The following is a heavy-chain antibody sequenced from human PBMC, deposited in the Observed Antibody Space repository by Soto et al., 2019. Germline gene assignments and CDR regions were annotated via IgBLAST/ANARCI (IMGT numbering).Heavy chain of an antibody. V-gene: IGHV3-74*01. CDR2: IDTYGSAT. CDR3: VRVLKSIGWDNDVFDI. CDR1: GFSLSVYW. Sequence: GGSLRLSCAASGFSLSVYWMHWVRQAPGKGLAWVSRIDTYGSATKYADSVEGRFSISKDNAENTLYLQMNNLRADDTAVYYCVRVLKSIGWDNDVFDIWGQGTMVTVSS. J-gene: IGHJ3*02. D-gene: IGHD6-19*01.